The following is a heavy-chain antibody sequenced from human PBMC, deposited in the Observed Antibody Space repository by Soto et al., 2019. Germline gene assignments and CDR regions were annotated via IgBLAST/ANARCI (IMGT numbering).Heavy chain of an antibody. CDR2: ISGSGGST. Sequence: PGGSLRLSCAASGFTFSSYAMSWVRQAPGKGLEWVSAISGSGGSTYYADSVKGRFTISRDNSKNTLYLQMNSLRAEDTAVYYCAKVGHMIVVAITTKPTYWYFDLWGRGTLVTVSS. D-gene: IGHD3-22*01. CDR3: AKVGHMIVVAITTKPTYWYFDL. V-gene: IGHV3-23*01. CDR1: GFTFSSYA. J-gene: IGHJ2*01.